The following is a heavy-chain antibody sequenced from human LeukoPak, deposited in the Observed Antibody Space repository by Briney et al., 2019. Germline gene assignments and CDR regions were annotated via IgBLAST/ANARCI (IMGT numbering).Heavy chain of an antibody. D-gene: IGHD3-9*01. V-gene: IGHV4-39*01. J-gene: IGHJ4*02. CDR1: GGSVSNTDFY. CDR3: ARLTKGRYFDYIFDY. Sequence: PETLSLTCTVSGGSVSNTDFYWGWIRQPPGKGLQWIGNIYYSGSTYYNPSLNSRVTMSVDTSKNQFSLKMTSVTAADTAVYYCARLTKGRYFDYIFDYWGQGTLFSVSS. CDR2: IYYSGST.